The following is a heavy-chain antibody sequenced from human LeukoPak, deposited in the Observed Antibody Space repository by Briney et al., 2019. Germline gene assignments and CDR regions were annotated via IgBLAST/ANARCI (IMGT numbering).Heavy chain of an antibody. CDR3: ARVDCSGTSCYFDY. CDR1: DGSISSYY. D-gene: IGHD2-2*01. Sequence: SETLSLTCIVADGSISSYYWSWIRQPPGKGLEWIGYIYYSGSTNYNPSLKSRVTISVDTSKNQFSLKLSSVTAADTAVYYCARVDCSGTSCYFDYWGQGTLVTVSS. J-gene: IGHJ4*02. CDR2: IYYSGST. V-gene: IGHV4-59*08.